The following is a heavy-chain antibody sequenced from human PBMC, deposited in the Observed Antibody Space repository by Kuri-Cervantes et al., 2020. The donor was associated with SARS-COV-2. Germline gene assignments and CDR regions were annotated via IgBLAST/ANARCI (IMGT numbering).Heavy chain of an antibody. D-gene: IGHD2-2*01. CDR2: ISPYSGNT. J-gene: IGHJ4*02. CDR1: GYSFTTSC. V-gene: IGHV1-18*01. CDR3: ARGAGPRVVVESAAFDF. Sequence: ASVKVSCKASGYSFTTSCISWVRQAPGQGLDWMGWISPYSGNTEYEQKFQDRVTITADKSTTTAYMDLRGLTSDDTAVYYCARGAGPRVVVESAAFDFWGQGTPVTVSS.